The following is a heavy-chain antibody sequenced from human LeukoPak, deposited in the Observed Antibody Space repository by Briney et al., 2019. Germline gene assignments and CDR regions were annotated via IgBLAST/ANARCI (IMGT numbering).Heavy chain of an antibody. CDR2: IYHIAST. CDR3: ASDRYSSSWSTMGYYYYYYMDV. Sequence: SETLSLTCSVSDGSISSGYYWGWIRQPPGKGLEWIGSIYHIASTYYNPSLKSRVTISVDTSKNQFSLKLSSVTAADTAVYYCASDRYSSSWSTMGYYYYYYMDVWGRGTTVTVSS. CDR1: DGSISSGYY. J-gene: IGHJ6*03. V-gene: IGHV4-38-2*02. D-gene: IGHD6-13*01.